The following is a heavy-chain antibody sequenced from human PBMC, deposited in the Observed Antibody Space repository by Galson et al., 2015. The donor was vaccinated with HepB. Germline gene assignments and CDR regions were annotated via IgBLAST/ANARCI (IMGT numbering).Heavy chain of an antibody. CDR2: ISYDGTTE. V-gene: IGHV3-30*18. J-gene: IGHJ4*02. CDR3: AKDRIQITPANLILDLSLNPPRFDN. D-gene: IGHD3/OR15-3a*01. CDR1: GFTFSDYG. Sequence: SLRLSCAASGFTFSDYGMHWVRQAPGKGLEWMAFISYDGTTEYYGDSVKGQFTISRDNSKNTLYLQMNSLRAEDTAVFYCAKDRIQITPANLILDLSLNPPRFDNWGQGTLVTVSS.